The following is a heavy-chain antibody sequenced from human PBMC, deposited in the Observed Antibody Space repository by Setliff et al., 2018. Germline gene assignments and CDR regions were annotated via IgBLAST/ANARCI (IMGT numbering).Heavy chain of an antibody. J-gene: IGHJ4*02. CDR2: IHPSGGST. D-gene: IGHD2-15*01. CDR1: AFTKYY. CDR3: ASYERYCYGGSCYYFDY. V-gene: IGHV1-46*01. Sequence: KVSCKASAFTKYYVHWVRQAPGQGLEWMGIIHPSGGSTTYAQKFQGRVTMTRDTSTGTVNMELSSLRSEDTAVYYCASYERYCYGGSCYYFDYWGQGTLVTVSS.